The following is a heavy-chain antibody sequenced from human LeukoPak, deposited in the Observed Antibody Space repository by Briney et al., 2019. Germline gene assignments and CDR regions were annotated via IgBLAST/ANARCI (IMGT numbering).Heavy chain of an antibody. CDR1: GFTFSSYA. CDR2: ISGSGGST. D-gene: IGHD3-22*01. V-gene: IGHV3-23*01. Sequence: GGSLRLSCAASGFTFSSYAMSWVRQAPGKGLEWVSAISGSGGSTYYADSVKGRFTISRDNSMNTLYLQMNSLRAEDTAVYYCAKDRMYYYDSSGFFDYWGQGTLVTVSS. J-gene: IGHJ4*02. CDR3: AKDRMYYYDSSGFFDY.